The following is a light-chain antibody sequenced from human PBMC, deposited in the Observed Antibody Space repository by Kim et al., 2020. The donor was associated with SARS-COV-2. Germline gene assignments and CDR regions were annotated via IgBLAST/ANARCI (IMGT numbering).Light chain of an antibody. Sequence: QRVNITCTGSSSNSGANYDVHWYQQLPGTAPKLRIFDKTNRPSGVPDRFSGSKSGSSASLAITGLQAEDEADYYCQSYDNSLSGYVLGTGTKVTVL. J-gene: IGLJ1*01. CDR2: DKT. CDR1: SSNSGANYD. CDR3: QSYDNSLSGYV. V-gene: IGLV1-40*01.